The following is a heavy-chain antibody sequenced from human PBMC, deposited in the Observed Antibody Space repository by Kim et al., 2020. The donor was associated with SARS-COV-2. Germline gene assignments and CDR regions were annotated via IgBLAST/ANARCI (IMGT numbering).Heavy chain of an antibody. CDR3: ASRRWWIDNAFDI. D-gene: IGHD2-15*01. V-gene: IGHV4-34*01. J-gene: IGHJ3*02. Sequence: YNPSLKSRVTISVDTSKNQFSLKLSSVTAADTAVYYCASRRWWIDNAFDIWGQGTMVTVSS.